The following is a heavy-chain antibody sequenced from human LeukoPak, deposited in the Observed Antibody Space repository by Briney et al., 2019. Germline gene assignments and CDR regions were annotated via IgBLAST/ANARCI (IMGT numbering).Heavy chain of an antibody. J-gene: IGHJ4*02. CDR3: ARDVHGGAFDY. CDR2: ISSSSSYI. D-gene: IGHD4-23*01. CDR1: GFTFSSYS. Sequence: GGSLRLSCAASGFTFSSYSMNWVRQAPGKGLEWVSSISSSSSYIYYADSVKGRFTISRDNAKNSLYLQMNSLRAEDMAVYYCARDVHGGAFDYWGQGTLVTVSS. V-gene: IGHV3-21*01.